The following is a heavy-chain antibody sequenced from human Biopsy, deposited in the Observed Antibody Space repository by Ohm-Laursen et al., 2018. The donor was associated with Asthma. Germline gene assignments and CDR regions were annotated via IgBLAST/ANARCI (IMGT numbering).Heavy chain of an antibody. D-gene: IGHD2-2*01. CDR3: ARKAGSCISRTCYSLDF. Sequence: SSVKVSCQSLGGTFTTYVIGWVRQAPGQGLEWMGGINSVFGTTTYPQKFQDRVTITADDSTSTVYMELSSLRSEDTAVYYCARKAGSCISRTCYSLDFWGQGTLVTVSS. J-gene: IGHJ4*02. CDR2: INSVFGTT. V-gene: IGHV1-69*01. CDR1: GGTFTTYV.